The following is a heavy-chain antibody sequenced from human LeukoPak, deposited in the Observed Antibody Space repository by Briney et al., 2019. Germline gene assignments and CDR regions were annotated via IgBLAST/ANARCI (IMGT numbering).Heavy chain of an antibody. V-gene: IGHV3-21*01. CDR2: ISSSSIYI. Sequence: PGGSLRLSCAAAGFTFSDHYMDWVPQAPGKGLEWVSSISSSSIYIYYTDSVKGRFTISRDNAKNSLYLQMNSLRAEDTAVYHCARDQISFSPPFDHWGQGP. CDR1: GFTFSDHY. D-gene: IGHD3-3*02. CDR3: ARDQISFSPPFDH. J-gene: IGHJ4*02.